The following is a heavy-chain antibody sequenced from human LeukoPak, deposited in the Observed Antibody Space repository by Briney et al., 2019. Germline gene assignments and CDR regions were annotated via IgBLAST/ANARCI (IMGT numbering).Heavy chain of an antibody. CDR1: GFTFSSYG. CDR2: IWYDGSNK. D-gene: IGHD3-16*01. J-gene: IGHJ4*02. V-gene: IGHV3-33*01. Sequence: GGSLRLSCAASGFTFSSYGMHWVRQAPGKGLEWVAVIWYDGSNKYYADSVKGRFTISRDSSKNTLYLQMNSLRAEDTAVYYCAAWGRDPLDYWGQGALVTVSS. CDR3: AAWGRDPLDY.